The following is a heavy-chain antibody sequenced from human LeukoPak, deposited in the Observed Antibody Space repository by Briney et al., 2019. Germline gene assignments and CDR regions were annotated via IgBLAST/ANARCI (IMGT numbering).Heavy chain of an antibody. CDR2: INPIFGTA. D-gene: IGHD2-2*01. J-gene: IGHJ5*02. CDR3: ARDLRGVVVPAAWFDP. Sequence: SVKVSCKASGGTFSIYAMSWVRQAPGQGLEWMGGINPIFGTANYAQKFQGRVTITTDESTSTAYMELSSLRSEDPAVYYCARDLRGVVVPAAWFDPWGQGTLVTVSS. CDR1: GGTFSIYA. V-gene: IGHV1-69*05.